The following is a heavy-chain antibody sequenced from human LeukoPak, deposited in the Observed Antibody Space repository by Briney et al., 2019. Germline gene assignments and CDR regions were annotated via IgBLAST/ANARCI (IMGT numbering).Heavy chain of an antibody. CDR2: IIPILGIA. CDR3: ASTDSSNGVGLFDI. D-gene: IGHD6-13*01. CDR1: GGTFSSYA. V-gene: IGHV1-69*04. J-gene: IGHJ3*02. Sequence: ASVKVSCKASGGTFSSYAISWVRQAPGQGLEWMGRIIPILGIANYAQKFQGRVTITADKSTSTAYMELSSLRPEDTAVYYCASTDSSNGVGLFDIWGQGTMVTVSS.